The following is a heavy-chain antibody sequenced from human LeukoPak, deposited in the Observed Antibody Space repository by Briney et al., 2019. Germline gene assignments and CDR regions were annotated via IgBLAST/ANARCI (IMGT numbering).Heavy chain of an antibody. CDR2: ISGSGGST. CDR1: GFTFSRYE. D-gene: IGHD1-26*01. CDR3: AKDPAGGRTGNFDY. V-gene: IGHV3-23*01. J-gene: IGHJ4*02. Sequence: GGSLRLSCAASGFTFSRYEMNWVRQAPGKGLEWVSAISGSGGSTYYADSVKGRFTISRDNSKNTLYLQMNSLRAEDTAVYYCAKDPAGGRTGNFDYWGQGTLVTVSS.